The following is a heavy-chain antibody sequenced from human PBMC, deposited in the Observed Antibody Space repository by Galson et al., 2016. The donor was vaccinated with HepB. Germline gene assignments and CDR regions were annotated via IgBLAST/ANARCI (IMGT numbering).Heavy chain of an antibody. CDR3: AIDFSPGIAVAGSWWYFVL. V-gene: IGHV5-51*01. J-gene: IGHJ2*01. Sequence: QSGAEVKKPGESLKISCRGSGYTFTNYWIGWVRQMPGKGLEWMGVIYPGDSETRYSPSFQGQVTISAAKSISTAYLQWNRLKASDTAMYYCAIDFSPGIAVAGSWWYFVLWGRGTLVTVSS. CDR1: GYTFTNYW. D-gene: IGHD6-19*01. CDR2: IYPGDSET.